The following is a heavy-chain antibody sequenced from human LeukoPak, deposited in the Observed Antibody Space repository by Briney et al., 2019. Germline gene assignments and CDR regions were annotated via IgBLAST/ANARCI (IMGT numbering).Heavy chain of an antibody. D-gene: IGHD6-13*01. J-gene: IGHJ3*02. CDR3: AKDITPEIAAAIYDAFDI. Sequence: GGSLRLSCAASGLTFSSYAMSWVRQAPGKGLEWVSAISGSGGSTYYADSVKGRFTISRDNSKNTLYLQMNSLRAEDTAVYYCAKDITPEIAAAIYDAFDIWGQGTMVTVSS. CDR2: ISGSGGST. CDR1: GLTFSSYA. V-gene: IGHV3-23*01.